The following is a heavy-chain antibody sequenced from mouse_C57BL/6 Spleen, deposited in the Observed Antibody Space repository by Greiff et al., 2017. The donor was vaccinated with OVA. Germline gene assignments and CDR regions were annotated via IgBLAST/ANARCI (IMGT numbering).Heavy chain of an antibody. CDR1: GYSITSGYY. J-gene: IGHJ4*01. Sequence: EVKLEESGPGLVKPSQSLSLTCSVTGYSITSGYYWNWIRQFPGNKLEWMGYISYDGSNNYNPSLKNRISITRDTSKNQFFLKLNSVTTEDTATYYCARYSPSAMDYWGQGTSVTVSS. CDR2: ISYDGSN. CDR3: ARYSPSAMDY. V-gene: IGHV3-6*01. D-gene: IGHD2-12*01.